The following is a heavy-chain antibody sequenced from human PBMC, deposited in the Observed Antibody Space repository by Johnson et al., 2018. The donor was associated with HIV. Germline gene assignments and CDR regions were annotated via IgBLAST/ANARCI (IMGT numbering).Heavy chain of an antibody. CDR2: IKEDGSTI. CDR1: GFTFSSYG. J-gene: IGHJ3*02. D-gene: IGHD3-22*01. V-gene: IGHV3-7*01. CDR3: SRTQRVTMIVVSLGAFDI. Sequence: VQLVESGGGVVQPGRSLRLSCAASGFTFSSYGMHWVRQAPGKGLEWVANIKEDGSTIYYVDSVKGRFTISRDNAKNSLYLQMNSLRAEDTAVYYCSRTQRVTMIVVSLGAFDIWGQGTMVTVSS.